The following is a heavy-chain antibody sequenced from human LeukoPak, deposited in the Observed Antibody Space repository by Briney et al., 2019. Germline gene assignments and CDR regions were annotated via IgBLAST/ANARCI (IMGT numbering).Heavy chain of an antibody. V-gene: IGHV3-9*03. J-gene: IGHJ4*02. CDR1: GFTFGDYA. CDR3: AKDAAAAPYYFDY. Sequence: QPGRSLRLSCVASGFTFGDYAMHWVRQAPGKGLEWVSTISWNSNSIGYADSVKGRFTISRDNARNSLYLQMNSLRTEDMALYYCAKDAAAAPYYFDYWGQGTLVTVSS. D-gene: IGHD6-13*01. CDR2: ISWNSNSI.